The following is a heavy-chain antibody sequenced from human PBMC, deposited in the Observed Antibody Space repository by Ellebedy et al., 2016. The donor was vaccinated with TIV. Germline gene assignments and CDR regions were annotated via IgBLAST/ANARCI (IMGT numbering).Heavy chain of an antibody. CDR1: GFTFSTYS. CDR3: SSINEGDVDK. D-gene: IGHD2-8*01. CDR2: ISGNSRFK. Sequence: GESLKISCVASGFTFSTYSIIWVRQAPGKGLEWVSSISGNSRFKYYADSVKGRFTTSRDNAKNTLYLQMNSLRAEDTAVYYCSSINEGDVDKWGQGTLVTVSS. V-gene: IGHV3-21*01. J-gene: IGHJ4*02.